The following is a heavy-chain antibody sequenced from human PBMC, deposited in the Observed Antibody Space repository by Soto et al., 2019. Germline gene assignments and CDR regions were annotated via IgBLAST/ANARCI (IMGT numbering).Heavy chain of an antibody. CDR2: IWYDGSNK. V-gene: IGHV3-33*01. CDR3: AREALDTVASYGMDV. J-gene: IGHJ6*02. D-gene: IGHD5-12*01. CDR1: GFTFRSYG. Sequence: QVQLVESGGGVVQPGRSLRLSCTASGFTFRSYGMHWVRQAPGKGLEWVAVIWYDGSNKYYADSVKGRFTISRDNSKNTLYLQMDSLRLEDTAMYYCAREALDTVASYGMDVWGQGTTVTVSS.